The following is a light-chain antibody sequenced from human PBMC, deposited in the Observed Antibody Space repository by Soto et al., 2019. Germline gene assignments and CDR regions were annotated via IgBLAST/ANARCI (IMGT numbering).Light chain of an antibody. CDR3: QHYEGSPFT. Sequence: EIVLTQSPGTLSLSPGERATLSCRASQYMINGFLAWYQQKPGQAPRLLIYTTSHRAAGIPDRFSGSGSGTDFTLTISRLEPEDFALYYCQHYEGSPFTFGGGTRVEMK. V-gene: IGKV3-20*01. CDR1: QYMINGF. CDR2: TTS. J-gene: IGKJ4*01.